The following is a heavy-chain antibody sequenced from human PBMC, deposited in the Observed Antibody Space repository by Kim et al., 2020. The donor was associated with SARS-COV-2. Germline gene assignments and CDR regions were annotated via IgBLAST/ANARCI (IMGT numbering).Heavy chain of an antibody. J-gene: IGHJ4*02. CDR1: GYTFTGYY. D-gene: IGHD5-12*01. CDR3: ARDYGDGYIVLDY. V-gene: IGHV1-2*06. CDR2: INPNSGGT. Sequence: ASVKVSCKASGYTFTGYYMHWVRQAPGQGLEWMGRINPNSGGTNYAQKFQGRVTMTRDTSISTAYMELSRLRSDDTAVYYCARDYGDGYIVLDYWGQGTLVTVSS.